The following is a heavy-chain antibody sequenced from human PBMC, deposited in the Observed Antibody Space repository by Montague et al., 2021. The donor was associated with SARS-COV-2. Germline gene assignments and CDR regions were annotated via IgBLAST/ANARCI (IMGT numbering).Heavy chain of an antibody. CDR2: IYYSGST. D-gene: IGHD6-19*01. CDR3: AGLRTAAYGSVRCLFHSVMDV. J-gene: IGHJ6*02. V-gene: IGHV4-59*12. CDR1: GGSINSYY. Sequence: SETLSLTCAASGGSINSYYWSWIRQPPGKGLEWIGYIYYSGSTNYNPSLKSRVTISIDTSKKQFSLKLNSVTAADTAVYYCAGLRTAAYGSVRCLFHSVMDVWGQGTTVTVSS.